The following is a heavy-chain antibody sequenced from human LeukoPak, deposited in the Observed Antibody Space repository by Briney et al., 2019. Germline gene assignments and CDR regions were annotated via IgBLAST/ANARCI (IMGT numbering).Heavy chain of an antibody. CDR3: ARGAVTMVRGVIMVWFDP. V-gene: IGHV1-2*02. Sequence: ASVKVSCKASGYTFTGYYMHWVRQAPGQGLGWMGWINPNSGGTNYAQKFQGRVTMTRDTSISTAYMELSRLRSDDTAVYYCARGAVTMVRGVIMVWFDPWGQGTLVTVSS. J-gene: IGHJ5*02. CDR1: GYTFTGYY. CDR2: INPNSGGT. D-gene: IGHD3-10*01.